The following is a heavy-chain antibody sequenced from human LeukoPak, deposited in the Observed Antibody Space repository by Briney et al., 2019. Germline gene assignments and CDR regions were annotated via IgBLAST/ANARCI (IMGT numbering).Heavy chain of an antibody. J-gene: IGHJ3*02. CDR3: ARYYVWGSYRTDAFDI. Sequence: GGSLRLSCAASGFTFGSYSINWVRQAPGKGLEWVSSISSSSTHIYYADSVKGRFTISRDNAKNSVYLQMNSLRAEDTAVYFCARYYVWGSYRTDAFDIWGQGTMVTVSS. D-gene: IGHD3-16*02. V-gene: IGHV3-21*01. CDR1: GFTFGSYS. CDR2: ISSSSTHI.